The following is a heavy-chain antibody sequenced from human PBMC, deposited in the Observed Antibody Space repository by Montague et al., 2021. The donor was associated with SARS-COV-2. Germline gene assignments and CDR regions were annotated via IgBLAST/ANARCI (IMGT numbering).Heavy chain of an antibody. CDR2: IYYSGST. V-gene: IGHV4-39*01. D-gene: IGHD6-19*01. CDR1: GGSISSSSYY. CDR3: ARSWGQWLLWGYYFDH. J-gene: IGHJ4*02. Sequence: ETLSLTCTVSGGSISSSSYYWGWIRQPPGKGLEWIGSIYYSGSTYYNPSLKSRDTISVDTSKNQFSLKLSSVTAADTAVYYCARSWGQWLLWGYYFDHWGQGTLVTVSS.